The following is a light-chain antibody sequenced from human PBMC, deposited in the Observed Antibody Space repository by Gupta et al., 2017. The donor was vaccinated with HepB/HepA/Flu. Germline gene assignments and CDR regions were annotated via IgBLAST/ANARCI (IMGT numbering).Light chain of an antibody. J-gene: IGKJ2*04. V-gene: IGKV1-39*01. Sequence: DIQMTQSPSSLSASVGDRVTITCRASQSITTFLNWYQHKSGKAPKLLIDTATNLKSGVPSRFDGSGFGTDFTLTINRIQPEDFAISFCQQSDAVPSSFGQGTKLEIK. CDR3: QQSDAVPSS. CDR2: TAT. CDR1: QSITTF.